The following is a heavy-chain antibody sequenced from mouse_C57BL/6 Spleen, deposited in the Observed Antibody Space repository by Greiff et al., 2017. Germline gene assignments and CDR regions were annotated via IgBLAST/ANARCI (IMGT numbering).Heavy chain of an antibody. CDR2: IDPSDSYT. CDR3: ARKSICYFDC. J-gene: IGHJ2*01. D-gene: IGHD1-3*01. V-gene: IGHV1-69*01. CDR1: GYTFTSYW. Sequence: QVPLQQPGAELVKPGASVKLSCKASGYTFTSYWMHWVKQTPGQGLEWIGEIDPSDSYTNYTEKFKGKSTLTVDKSSSTAYMQLSSLTSEDSAVYYCARKSICYFDCWGHGTTRAVSS.